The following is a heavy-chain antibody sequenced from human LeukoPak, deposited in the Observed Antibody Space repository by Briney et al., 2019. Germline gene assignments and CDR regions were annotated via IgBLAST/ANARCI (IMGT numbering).Heavy chain of an antibody. CDR2: ITGSGSKT. CDR1: GFIFGDYA. J-gene: IGHJ6*03. D-gene: IGHD3-16*01. Sequence: GGSLRLSCKASGFIFGDYAMTWVRQTPEKGLEWVSGITGSGSKTYYGDSVKGHFTISRDNSDDTLYLQMNSLRAEDTAVYYCARSLVPFFDYYYMDVWGKGTTVTVSS. CDR3: ARSLVPFFDYYYMDV. V-gene: IGHV3-23*01.